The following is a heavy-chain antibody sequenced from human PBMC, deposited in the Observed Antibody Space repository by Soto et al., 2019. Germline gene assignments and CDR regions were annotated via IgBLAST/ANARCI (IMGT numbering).Heavy chain of an antibody. CDR2: IYPEDSDT. CDR1: GYNFANYW. Sequence: GESLKISCKGSGYNFANYWIGWVRLMPGKGLEWMGIIYPEDSDTKYSPSFQGQVTISVDKSINTASLQWSSLKASDTAIYFCARFAARYFDWFSHWGQGTLVTVSS. J-gene: IGHJ5*02. CDR3: ARFAARYFDWFSH. V-gene: IGHV5-51*01. D-gene: IGHD3-9*01.